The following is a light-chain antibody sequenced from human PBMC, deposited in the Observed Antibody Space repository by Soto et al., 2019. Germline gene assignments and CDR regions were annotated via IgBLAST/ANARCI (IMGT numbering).Light chain of an antibody. CDR1: SSDVGGYNY. CDR2: EVN. Sequence: QSVLTQPPSASGSPGQSVAISCTGTSSDVGGYNYVSWYQQHPGKAPKLMIYEVNKRPSGVSNRFSGSKSGNTASLTISGLQAEDEADYYCCSYAGSSTYVVFGGGTKLTVL. V-gene: IGLV2-23*02. CDR3: CSYAGSSTYVV. J-gene: IGLJ2*01.